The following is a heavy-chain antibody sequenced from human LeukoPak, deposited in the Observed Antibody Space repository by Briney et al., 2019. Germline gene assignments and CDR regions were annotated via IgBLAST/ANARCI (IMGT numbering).Heavy chain of an antibody. CDR3: AKDRSCINDVCHGGFDY. V-gene: IGHV3-23*01. D-gene: IGHD2-8*01. J-gene: IGHJ4*02. CDR2: ISGSGGST. Sequence: GGSLRLSCAASGFSFSSYAMSWVRQAPGKGLEWVSTISGSGGSTYYADSVKGRFTISRDNSKNTVYLQMNSLRAEDTAVYYCAKDRSCINDVCHGGFDYWGQGTLVTVSS. CDR1: GFSFSSYA.